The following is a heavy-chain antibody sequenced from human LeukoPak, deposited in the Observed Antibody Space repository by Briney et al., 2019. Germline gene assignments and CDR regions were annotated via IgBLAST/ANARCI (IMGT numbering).Heavy chain of an antibody. V-gene: IGHV3-7*01. CDR1: GFTFSRYR. J-gene: IGHJ3*02. Sequence: PGGSLRLSCAGSGFTFSRYRISWVRQAPGKGLEWVASIKQDVGDEYYGDSVKGRFIISRDNGKNSLFLQMNSLRAEDTAVYYCARERDGFDIWGQGTMVTVYS. CDR3: ARERDGFDI. CDR2: IKQDVGDE.